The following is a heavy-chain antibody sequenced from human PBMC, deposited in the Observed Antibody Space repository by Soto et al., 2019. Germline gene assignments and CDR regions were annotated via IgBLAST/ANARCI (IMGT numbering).Heavy chain of an antibody. V-gene: IGHV4-59*11. D-gene: IGHD7-27*01. CDR1: GGSISNHY. Sequence: QVQLQESGPGLVKPSETLSLTCSVSGGSISNHYWSWIRQPPGKGLAWIGYIYYNGNTNYNPSLMSRVTMSVDTSRNQIALKLTTVTAADTAVYYCTRANCYSEYWGQGTLVTVSS. J-gene: IGHJ4*02. CDR2: IYYNGNT. CDR3: TRANCYSEY.